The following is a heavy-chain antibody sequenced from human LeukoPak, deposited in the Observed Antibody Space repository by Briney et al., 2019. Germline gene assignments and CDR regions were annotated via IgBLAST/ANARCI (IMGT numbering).Heavy chain of an antibody. J-gene: IGHJ4*02. D-gene: IGHD6-19*01. V-gene: IGHV3-53*01. CDR1: GFTFSSYA. CDR3: ARDLDSSGWLDY. CDR2: IYSGGST. Sequence: GGSLRLSCAASGFTFSSYAMSWVRQAPGKGLEWVSVIYSGGSTYYADSVKGRFTISRDNSKNTLFLQMNSLRAEDTAVYYCARDLDSSGWLDYWGQGTLVTVSS.